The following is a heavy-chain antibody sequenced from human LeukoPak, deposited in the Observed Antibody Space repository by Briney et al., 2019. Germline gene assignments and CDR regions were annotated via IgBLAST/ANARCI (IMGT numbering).Heavy chain of an antibody. CDR3: AGRAARFFDY. Sequence: NTSETLSLTCTGSGGSISSYYWSWLRQPPGEGRQGGGYIFYSGSSNYNASLRSRVAISVDTSKNQFSLKLTSVPAADTAVYYCAGRAARFFDYWGQGILVTVSS. J-gene: IGHJ4*02. CDR2: IFYSGSS. CDR1: GGSISSYY. D-gene: IGHD6-25*01. V-gene: IGHV4-59*01.